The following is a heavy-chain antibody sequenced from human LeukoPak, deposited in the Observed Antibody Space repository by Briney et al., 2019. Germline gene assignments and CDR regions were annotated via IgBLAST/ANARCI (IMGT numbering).Heavy chain of an antibody. CDR1: GGSISRYY. Sequence: SETLSLTCTVSGGSISRYYWSWIRQPAGKGLEWIGRVYTSGNTNHNPSLKSRLTMSLDTSKNLFSLKLSSVTAADTAVYYCARYRWFGNGDYVLGVLDIWGQGTMVTVSS. CDR2: VYTSGNT. J-gene: IGHJ3*02. D-gene: IGHD4-17*01. CDR3: ARYRWFGNGDYVLGVLDI. V-gene: IGHV4-4*07.